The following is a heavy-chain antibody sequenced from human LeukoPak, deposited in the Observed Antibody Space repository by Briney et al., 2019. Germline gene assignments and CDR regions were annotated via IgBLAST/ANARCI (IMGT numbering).Heavy chain of an antibody. CDR3: ARAVYSSSPDYLYYYYYMDV. V-gene: IGHV1-8*03. CDR2: MNPNSGNT. J-gene: IGHJ6*03. D-gene: IGHD6-6*01. CDR1: GYTFTSYD. Sequence: ASVKVSCKASGYTFTSYDINWVRQATGQGLEWMGWMNPNSGNTGYAQKFQGRVTITGNTSISTAYMELSSLRSEDTAVYYCARAVYSSSPDYLYYYYYMDVWGKGTTVTVSS.